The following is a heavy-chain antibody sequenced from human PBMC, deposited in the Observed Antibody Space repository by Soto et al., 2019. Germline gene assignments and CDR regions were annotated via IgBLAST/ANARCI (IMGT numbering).Heavy chain of an antibody. D-gene: IGHD2-21*02. CDR1: GGSFSTYA. J-gene: IGHJ5*02. CDR3: ARSILVTTKSRWFDT. CDR2: ISPIFGTP. V-gene: IGHV1-69*12. Sequence: QVQLVQSGAEVKKPGSSVKVSCKASGGSFSTYAISWVRQAPGQGLEWMGEISPIFGTPNYAQNFQGRVTITADESTRTVYMQLSSLQSEDTAVYYCARSILVTTKSRWFDTWGQGSLVTVSS.